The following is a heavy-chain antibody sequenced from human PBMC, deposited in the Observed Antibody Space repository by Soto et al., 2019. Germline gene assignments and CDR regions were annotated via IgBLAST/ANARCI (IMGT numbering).Heavy chain of an antibody. CDR1: GFTFSSYG. J-gene: IGHJ6*02. Sequence: GGSLRLSCSASGFTFSSYGMHWVRQAPGKGLEWVAVISYDGSNKYYADSVKGRFTISRDNSKNTLYLQMNSLRAEDTAVYYCAKDKSAAEYYYYGMDVWGQGTTVTVSS. V-gene: IGHV3-30*18. CDR2: ISYDGSNK. CDR3: AKDKSAAEYYYYGMDV. D-gene: IGHD2-15*01.